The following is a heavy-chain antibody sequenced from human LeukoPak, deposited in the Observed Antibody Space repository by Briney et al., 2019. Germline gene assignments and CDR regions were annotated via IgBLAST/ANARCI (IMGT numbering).Heavy chain of an antibody. Sequence: PSETLSLTCTVSGGSISSGDYYWSWIRQPPGKGLEWIGYIYYSGSTYYNPSLKSRVTISVDTSKNQFSLKLSSVTAADTAVYYCARVLYSSSSVVFDYWGQGTLVTVSS. V-gene: IGHV4-30-4*08. CDR3: ARVLYSSSSVVFDY. D-gene: IGHD6-6*01. CDR2: IYYSGST. J-gene: IGHJ4*02. CDR1: GGSISSGDYY.